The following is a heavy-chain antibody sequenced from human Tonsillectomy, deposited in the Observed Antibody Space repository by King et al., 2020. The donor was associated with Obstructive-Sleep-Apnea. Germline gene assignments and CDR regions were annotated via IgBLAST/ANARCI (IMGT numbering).Heavy chain of an antibody. CDR2: LCFSGST. J-gene: IGHJ4*02. V-gene: IGHV4-39*07. D-gene: IGHD4-23*01. Sequence: QLQESGPGLVKPSETLSLTCTVSGGSMTSNGYYWGWIRQPPGKGLEWIGSLCFSGSTYSNPSLKSRVTMSLDTSKSWFSLKLSSVTAADTAVYYCVRQGEDYGGKIDYWGQGILVTVSS. CDR1: GGSMTSNGYY. CDR3: VRQGEDYGGKIDY.